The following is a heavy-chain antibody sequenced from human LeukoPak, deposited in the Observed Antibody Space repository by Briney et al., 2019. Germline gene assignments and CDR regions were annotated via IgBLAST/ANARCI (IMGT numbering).Heavy chain of an antibody. Sequence: ASVKVSCKASGHTFTSYGISWVRQAPGQGLEWMGWISAYNGNTNYAQKFQGRVTMTRDTSISTAYMELSRLRSDDTAVYYCARDYSGYDGFDYWGQGTLVTVSS. CDR1: GHTFTSYG. V-gene: IGHV1-18*01. D-gene: IGHD5-12*01. CDR2: ISAYNGNT. J-gene: IGHJ4*02. CDR3: ARDYSGYDGFDY.